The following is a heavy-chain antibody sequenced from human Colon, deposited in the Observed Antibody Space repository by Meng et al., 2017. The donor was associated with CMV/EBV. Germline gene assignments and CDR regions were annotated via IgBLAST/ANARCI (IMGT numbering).Heavy chain of an antibody. CDR2: IKEDGSGQ. CDR1: GFTFTTFW. V-gene: IGHV3-7*01. CDR3: ARVSHGYSSGR. Sequence: GESLKISCAASGFTFTTFWMTWVRQAPGKGLQWVANIKEDGSGQWYVDSVKGRFTISRDNAKQSVYLQMDSLRVEDTAVYYCARVSHGYSSGRWGQGTLVTVSS. D-gene: IGHD6-19*01. J-gene: IGHJ4*02.